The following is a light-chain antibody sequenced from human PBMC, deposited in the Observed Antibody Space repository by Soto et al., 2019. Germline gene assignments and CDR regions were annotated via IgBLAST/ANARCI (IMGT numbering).Light chain of an antibody. CDR2: EGS. J-gene: IGLJ1*01. CDR1: SGDVGSYNL. CDR3: CSYARSSTYV. Sequence: QSALTQPASVSGSPGQSITISCTGTSGDVGSYNLVSWYQHHPGKAPKLMIYEGSKRPSGVSNRFSGSQSGSTASLTISGLQAEAEADYYCCSYARSSTYVFGTGTKRTVL. V-gene: IGLV2-23*01.